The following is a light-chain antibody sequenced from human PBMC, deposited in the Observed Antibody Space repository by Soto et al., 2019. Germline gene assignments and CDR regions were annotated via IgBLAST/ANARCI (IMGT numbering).Light chain of an antibody. CDR2: GTS. CDR1: QSVRSKY. Sequence: IVLTQSPVPLSLSPGERATLSRRARQSVRSKYLAWYQQKPGQAPRVLIYGTSIRASGVPERFSGGGSGTDFTLTITRLEPEDFAVYYCQQYGSSLFTFGPGTKVDIK. CDR3: QQYGSSLFT. V-gene: IGKV3-20*01. J-gene: IGKJ3*01.